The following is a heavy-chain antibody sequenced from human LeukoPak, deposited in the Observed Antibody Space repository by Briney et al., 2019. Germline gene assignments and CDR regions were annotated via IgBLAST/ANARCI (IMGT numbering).Heavy chain of an antibody. CDR3: ARVSRYSGYDLDY. CDR2: ISSSSSFI. V-gene: IGHV3-21*01. CDR1: GFTFSSYS. Sequence: GGSLRLSCAAPGFTFSSYSMNWVRQAPGKGLEWVSSISSSSSFIYYADSVKGRFTISRDNAKNSLYLQMNSLRAEDTAVYYCARVSRYSGYDLDYWGQGTLVTVSS. D-gene: IGHD5-12*01. J-gene: IGHJ4*02.